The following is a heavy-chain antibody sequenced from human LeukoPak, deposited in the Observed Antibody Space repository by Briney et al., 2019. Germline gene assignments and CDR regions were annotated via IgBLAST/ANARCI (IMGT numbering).Heavy chain of an antibody. J-gene: IGHJ6*02. V-gene: IGHV1-69*13. CDR1: GGTFSSYA. D-gene: IGHD3-9*01. CDR3: ARRLLRYFDYYYYGMDV. CDR2: IIPIFGTA. Sequence: SVKVSCKASGGTFSSYAISWVRQAPGQGLEWMGGIIPIFGTANYAQKFQGRVTITADESTSTAYMELSSLRSEDTAVYYCARRLLRYFDYYYYGMDVWGQGTTVTVS.